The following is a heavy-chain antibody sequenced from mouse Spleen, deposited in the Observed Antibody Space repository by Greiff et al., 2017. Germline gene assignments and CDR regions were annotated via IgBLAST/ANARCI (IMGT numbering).Heavy chain of an antibody. Sequence: VQLKESGGGLVKPGGSLKLSCAASGFTFSDYGMHWVRQAPEKGLEWVAYISSGSSTIYYADTVKGRFTISRDNAKNTLFLQMTSLRSEDTAMYYCATGTKGDFDYWGQGTTLTVSS. D-gene: IGHD4-1*01. CDR2: ISSGSSTI. CDR1: GFTFSDYG. J-gene: IGHJ2*01. CDR3: ATGTKGDFDY. V-gene: IGHV5-17*01.